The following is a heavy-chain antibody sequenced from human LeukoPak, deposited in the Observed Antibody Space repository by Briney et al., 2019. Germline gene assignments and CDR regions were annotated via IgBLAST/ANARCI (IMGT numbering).Heavy chain of an antibody. D-gene: IGHD2-2*01. CDR1: GFTFSSYS. V-gene: IGHV3-21*01. CDR3: ARALGGSSTSCLDY. Sequence: GGSLRLSCAAYGFTFSSYSMNWVRQAPGKGLEWVSSISSSSSYIYYADSVKGRFTISRDNAKNSLYLQMNSLRAEDTAVYYCARALGGSSTSCLDYWGQGTLVTVSS. CDR2: ISSSSSYI. J-gene: IGHJ4*02.